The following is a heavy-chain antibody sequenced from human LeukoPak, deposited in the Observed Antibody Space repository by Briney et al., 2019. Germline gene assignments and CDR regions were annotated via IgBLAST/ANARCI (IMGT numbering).Heavy chain of an antibody. J-gene: IGHJ6*02. D-gene: IGHD4-11*01. Sequence: GGSLRLSCVASEFTVSSNYMNWVRQAPRKGLEWVSFIYTSGSTYYADSVRGRFTISRDNSKNTLYLEMNSLRAEDTAVYYCARVGTTVSTNYYGMDVWGQGTTVTVSS. CDR2: IYTSGST. CDR3: ARVGTTVSTNYYGMDV. V-gene: IGHV3-66*02. CDR1: EFTVSSNY.